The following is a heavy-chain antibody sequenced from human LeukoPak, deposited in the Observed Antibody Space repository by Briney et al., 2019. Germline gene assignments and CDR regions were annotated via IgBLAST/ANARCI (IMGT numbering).Heavy chain of an antibody. Sequence: GASVKVSCKASGGTFSSYAISWVRQAPGQGLEWMGGIIPIFGTANYAQKFQGRVTITADESTSTAYMELSSLRSEDTAVYYCVKVRQSGIFTPVFDYWGQGTLVTVSS. CDR1: GGTFSSYA. CDR3: VKVRQSGIFTPVFDY. D-gene: IGHD1-26*01. J-gene: IGHJ4*02. V-gene: IGHV1-69*13. CDR2: IIPIFGTA.